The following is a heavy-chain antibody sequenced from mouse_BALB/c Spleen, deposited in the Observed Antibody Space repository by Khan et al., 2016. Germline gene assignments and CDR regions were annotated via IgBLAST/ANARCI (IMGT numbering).Heavy chain of an antibody. CDR3: ARRDCTETDCDY. CDR1: GYTFTSYV. J-gene: IGHJ2*01. Sequence: VQLQQSGPELVKPGASVKMSCKSSGYTFTSYVMHWVKQKPGQGLEWIGYIDPYNDGTKYNEKFKGKATLTSDNSSSPAYMELSSLTSEDSAVYCCARRDCTETDCDYWGQGTTLTVSS. V-gene: IGHV1S136*01. CDR2: IDPYNDGT.